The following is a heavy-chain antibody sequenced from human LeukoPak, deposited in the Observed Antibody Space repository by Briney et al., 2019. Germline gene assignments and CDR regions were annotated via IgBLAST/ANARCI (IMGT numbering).Heavy chain of an antibody. J-gene: IGHJ4*02. CDR1: GYTFTSYY. V-gene: IGHV1-46*01. Sequence: GASVKVSCKASGYTFTSYYMHWVRQAPGQGLQWMGIMNPSGGSTSYAQKFQGRVTMTRDTSTSTVYMELSSLRSEDAAVYYCVRDLNSAARSFFDYWGPGTLVTVSS. CDR3: VRDLNSAARSFFDY. CDR2: MNPSGGST. D-gene: IGHD6-6*01.